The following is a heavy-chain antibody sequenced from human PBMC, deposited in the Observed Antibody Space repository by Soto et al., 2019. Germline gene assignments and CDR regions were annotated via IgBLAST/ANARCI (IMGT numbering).Heavy chain of an antibody. CDR3: ARGEDYYGRPLMDV. CDR2: IRSKAYVGTT. V-gene: IGHV3-49*05. J-gene: IGHJ6*02. CDR1: GFTFGDYD. D-gene: IGHD3-10*01. Sequence: EVQLVESGGGLVKPGRSLRLSCAASGFTFGDYDMSWFRQAPGKGLEWVGFIRSKAYVGTTEYAASVKGTFTISRDDSINIAYLQMNSLRTEDTAVYYCARGEDYYGRPLMDVWGQGTTVTVSS.